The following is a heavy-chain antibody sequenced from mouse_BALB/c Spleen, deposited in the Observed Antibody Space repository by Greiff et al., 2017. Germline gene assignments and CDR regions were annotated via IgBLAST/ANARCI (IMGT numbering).Heavy chain of an antibody. Sequence: EVKLVESGGGLVQPGGSRKLSCAASGFTFSSFGMHWVRQAPEKGLEWVAYISSGSSTIYYADTVKGRFTISRDNPKNTLFLQMTSLRSEDTAMYYCARESNYGNYGLFAYWGQGTLVTVSA. CDR1: GFTFSSFG. CDR3: ARESNYGNYGLFAY. J-gene: IGHJ3*01. V-gene: IGHV5-17*02. D-gene: IGHD2-1*01. CDR2: ISSGSSTI.